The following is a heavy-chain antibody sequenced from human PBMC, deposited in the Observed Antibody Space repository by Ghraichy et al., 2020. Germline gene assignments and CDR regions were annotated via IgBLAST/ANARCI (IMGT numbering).Heavy chain of an antibody. CDR2: INHSGST. J-gene: IGHJ4*02. CDR1: GGSFSGYY. D-gene: IGHD2-15*01. V-gene: IGHV4-34*01. CDR3: ARLGGWGYCSGGSCYSGLVY. Sequence: SETLSLTCAVYGGSFSGYYWSWIRQPPGKGLEWIGEINHSGSTNYNPSLKSRVTISVDTSKNQFSLKLSSVTAADTAVYYCARLGGWGYCSGGSCYSGLVYWGQGTLVTVSS.